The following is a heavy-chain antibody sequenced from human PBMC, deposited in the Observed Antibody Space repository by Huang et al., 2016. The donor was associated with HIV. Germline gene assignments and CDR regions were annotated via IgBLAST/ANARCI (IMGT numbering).Heavy chain of an antibody. J-gene: IGHJ5*02. V-gene: IGHV1-69*01. CDR1: GGTLTSYA. D-gene: IGHD1-1*01. CDR3: ARDRKYDNAWYWFDP. CDR2: ISHILVTP. Sequence: QVQLVQSGAEVKKPGSSVRVSCEALGGTLTSYAINWVRQGPGQGLEWVGGISHILVTPNYAQKFQGRVTITADESTRTDYMELSSLRSDDTAVYYWARDRKYDNAWYWFDPWGQGTLVTVSS.